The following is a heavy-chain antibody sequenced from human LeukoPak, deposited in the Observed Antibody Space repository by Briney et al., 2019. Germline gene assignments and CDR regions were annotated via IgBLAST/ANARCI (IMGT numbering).Heavy chain of an antibody. Sequence: PGGSLRLSCAASGFTFSSYAMSWVRQAPGKGLEWVSAISGRGGSTYYAGSVKGRFTISRDNSKNTLYLQMNSLRAEDTAVYYCAKDHPIAAAGTGPDFDYWGQGTLVTVSS. CDR1: GFTFSSYA. D-gene: IGHD6-13*01. J-gene: IGHJ4*02. CDR3: AKDHPIAAAGTGPDFDY. V-gene: IGHV3-23*01. CDR2: ISGRGGST.